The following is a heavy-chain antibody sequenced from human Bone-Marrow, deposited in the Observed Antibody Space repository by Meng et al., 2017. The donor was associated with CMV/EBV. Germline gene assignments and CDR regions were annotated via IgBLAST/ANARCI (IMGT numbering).Heavy chain of an antibody. Sequence: GESLMISCAASGFIFNKYAVAWVRQAPGQGLECGSSISGSEGSIYYADSGKGRFTISRDNSKKTLYLEMSSLGADVTAGYYCAKGGDTKIDTHWFDSWGQGTLVTVSS. CDR3: AKGGDTKIDTHWFDS. V-gene: IGHV3-23*01. CDR2: ISGSEGSI. J-gene: IGHJ5*01. CDR1: GFIFNKYA. D-gene: IGHD5-18*01.